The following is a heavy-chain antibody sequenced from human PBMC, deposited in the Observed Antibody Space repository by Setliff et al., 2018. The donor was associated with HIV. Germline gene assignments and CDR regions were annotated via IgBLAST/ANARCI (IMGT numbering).Heavy chain of an antibody. CDR2: MSAYNGNT. D-gene: IGHD3-22*01. CDR1: GYTFTSYD. CDR3: ARSLYDSSDYPMTY. Sequence: VKVSCKASGYTFTSYDISWVRQARGQGLEWMGWMSAYNGNTNYAQKFQGRVTMTRDTSTNTAYMELRSLRSDDTAVYYCARSLYDSSDYPMTYWGQGTLVTVSS. V-gene: IGHV1-18*01. J-gene: IGHJ4*02.